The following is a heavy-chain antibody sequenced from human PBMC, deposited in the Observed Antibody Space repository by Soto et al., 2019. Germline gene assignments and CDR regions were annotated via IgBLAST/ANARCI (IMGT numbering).Heavy chain of an antibody. V-gene: IGHV4-34*01. CDR3: ASTYYYDSRRGYFDL. J-gene: IGHJ2*01. Sequence: QVQLRQWGAGLLKPSETLSLTCAVYGGSFSGYYWSWIRQPPGKGLEWIGEINHSGSTNYNPSLKSRVTISVDTSKNQFSLKLSSVTAADTAVYYCASTYYYDSRRGYFDLWGRGTLVTVSS. CDR1: GGSFSGYY. D-gene: IGHD3-22*01. CDR2: INHSGST.